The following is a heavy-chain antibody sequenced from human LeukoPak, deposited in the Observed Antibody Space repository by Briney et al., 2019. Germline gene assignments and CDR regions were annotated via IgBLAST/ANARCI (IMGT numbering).Heavy chain of an antibody. V-gene: IGHV4-34*01. CDR3: ARFSSHYDYVWGSYRYDY. D-gene: IGHD3-16*02. CDR1: GGSFSGYY. Sequence: EPSETLSLTCAVYGGSFSGYYWSWIRQPPGKGLEWIGEINHSGSTNYNPSLKSRVTISVDTSNNQFSLKLSSVTAADTAVYFCARFSSHYDYVWGSYRYDYWGQGALVTVSS. CDR2: INHSGST. J-gene: IGHJ4*02.